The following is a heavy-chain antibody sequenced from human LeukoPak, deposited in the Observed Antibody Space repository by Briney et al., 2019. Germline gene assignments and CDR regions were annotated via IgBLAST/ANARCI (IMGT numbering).Heavy chain of an antibody. D-gene: IGHD1-26*01. CDR1: GGTFCSYA. J-gene: IGHJ4*02. CDR2: IIPIFGTA. Sequence: SVKVSCKASGGTFCSYAISWVRQAPGQGLEWMGGIIPIFGTANYAQKFQGRVTITADESTSTAYMELSSLRSEDTAVYYCARGTLVGATLGGNDYWGQGTLVTVSS. CDR3: ARGTLVGATLGGNDY. V-gene: IGHV1-69*01.